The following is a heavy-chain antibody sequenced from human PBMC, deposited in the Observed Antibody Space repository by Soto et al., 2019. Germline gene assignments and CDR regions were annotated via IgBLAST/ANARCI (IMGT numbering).Heavy chain of an antibody. D-gene: IGHD3-3*01. Sequence: ASETLSPTCPVSGGSIRSNSHHLGWIRQSPGKGLEWVGSIYYSGNTYYNPSLKSRVTVSVDTSKNQFSLKKSSVTAADTAVYYCARHSGFLAWTGMDVWGQGTTVTVSS. CDR1: GGSIRSNSHH. CDR3: ARHSGFLAWTGMDV. J-gene: IGHJ6*02. V-gene: IGHV4-39*01. CDR2: IYYSGNT.